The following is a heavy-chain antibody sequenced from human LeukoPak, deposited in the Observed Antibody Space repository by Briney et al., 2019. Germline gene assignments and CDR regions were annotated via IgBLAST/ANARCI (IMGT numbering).Heavy chain of an antibody. V-gene: IGHV1-69*01. CDR2: IIPIFGTA. CDR3: ARDLYDFWSGYYGH. D-gene: IGHD3-3*01. Sequence: GSSVKVSCKASGGTFSSYAISWVRQAPGQGLEWMGGIIPIFGTANYAQKFQGRVTITADESTSTAYMELSSLSSEDTAVYYCARDLYDFWSGYYGHWGQGTLVTVSS. J-gene: IGHJ4*02. CDR1: GGTFSSYA.